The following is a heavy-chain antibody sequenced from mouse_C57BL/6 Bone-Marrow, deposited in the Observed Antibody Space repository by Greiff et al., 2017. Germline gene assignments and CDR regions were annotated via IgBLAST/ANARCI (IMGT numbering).Heavy chain of an antibody. CDR1: GYTFTSYW. J-gene: IGHJ2*01. Sequence: QVQLQQPGAELVKPGASVKLSCKASGYTFTSYWMHWVKQRPGQGLEWIGMIHPNSGSTNYNEKFKRKATLTVDKSSSTAYMQLSILTSEDSAVYYCAQVTRRGYWGQGTTLTVSS. D-gene: IGHD2-3*01. CDR2: IHPNSGST. V-gene: IGHV1-64*01. CDR3: AQVTRRGY.